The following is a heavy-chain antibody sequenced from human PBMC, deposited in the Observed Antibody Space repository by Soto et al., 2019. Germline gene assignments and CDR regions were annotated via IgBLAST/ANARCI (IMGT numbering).Heavy chain of an antibody. V-gene: IGHV4-31*03. CDR3: ARDRLKGYFDY. Sequence: QVQLQESGPGLVKPSQTLSLTCTVSGGSFSRGGYYWSWIRQHPGKGLEWIGNIYSSGSTFYNPSLKSRLSISIDTSKKPFSLKLSSVTAADTAVYYCARDRLKGYFDYWGQGTLVTVSS. J-gene: IGHJ4*02. CDR2: IYSSGST. CDR1: GGSFSRGGYY. D-gene: IGHD5-12*01.